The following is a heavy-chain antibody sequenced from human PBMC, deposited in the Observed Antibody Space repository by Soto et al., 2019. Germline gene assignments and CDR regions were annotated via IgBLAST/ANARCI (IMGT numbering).Heavy chain of an antibody. D-gene: IGHD4-17*01. V-gene: IGHV2-26*01. CDR1: GFLLTTGKMG. J-gene: IGHJ6*02. CDR2: IFSDNER. CDR3: ARMNVDSYQFYYAMDV. Sequence: SGPTLVNPTATPTLTCTFYGFLLTTGKMGVRRILPPPGKALEWLAQIFSDNERSYSTSLQGRLTISKDTSGSQVVLSMTNVDPVDTATYYCARMNVDSYQFYYAMDVWGQGTTLT.